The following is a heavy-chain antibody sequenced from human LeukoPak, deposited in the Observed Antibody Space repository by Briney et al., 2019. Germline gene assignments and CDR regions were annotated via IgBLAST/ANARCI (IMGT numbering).Heavy chain of an antibody. CDR2: ISASGP. V-gene: IGHV3-23*01. D-gene: IGHD3-22*01. CDR3: AKDSYYDSSGYSYLFDY. J-gene: IGHJ4*02. Sequence: GGSLRLSCAASGFTFSRLAMTWVRQAPGKGLEWVSTISASGPYYADAVRGRFTISRDNSRNTLSLQMDSLRAEDTAVYYCAKDSYYDSSGYSYLFDYWGQGTLVTVSS. CDR1: GFTFSRLA.